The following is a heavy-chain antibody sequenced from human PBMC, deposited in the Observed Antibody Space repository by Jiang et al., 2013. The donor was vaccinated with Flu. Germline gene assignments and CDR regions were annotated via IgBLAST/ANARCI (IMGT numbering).Heavy chain of an antibody. D-gene: IGHD6-13*01. CDR3: ARAMAPAGTGYYVYDMDV. CDR2: IYRDDDK. Sequence: KPTQTLTLTCTFSGFSLSTSGVGVAWIRQPPGKALEWLALIYRDDDKRYRPSLKTRLIITKDTSKNQVVLTMTNMDPVDTATYFCARAMAPAGTGYYVYDMDVWGQGTTVTVSS. CDR1: GFSLSTSGVG. J-gene: IGHJ6*02. V-gene: IGHV2-5*02.